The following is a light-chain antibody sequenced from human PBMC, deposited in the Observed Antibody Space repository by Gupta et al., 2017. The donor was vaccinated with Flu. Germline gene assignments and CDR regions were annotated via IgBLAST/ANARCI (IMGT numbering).Light chain of an antibody. CDR3: QQYNSYSYT. J-gene: IGKJ2*01. CDR2: RAS. CDR1: QSISSW. Sequence: PSTLSASGGDRVTSTGRASQSISSWLAWYQQKPGKAPKLVIYRASSLESGVPSRFSGSGSGTEFTLTISSLQPDDFATYYCQQYNSYSYTFGQGAKVEIK. V-gene: IGKV1-5*03.